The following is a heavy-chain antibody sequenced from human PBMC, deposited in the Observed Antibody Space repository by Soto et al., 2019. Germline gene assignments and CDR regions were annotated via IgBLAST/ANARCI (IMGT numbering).Heavy chain of an antibody. D-gene: IGHD6-13*01. V-gene: IGHV4-39*01. CDR3: ASIAAPGTTQFDY. Sequence: SETLSLTCTVSGGSIGSSSYYWGWIRQPPGKGLEWIGNIYYSGNTFYNPSLKSRVTISVDTSKNQFYLHLTSVTAADTAIFYCASIAAPGTTQFDYWGQGTLVTVSS. CDR1: GGSIGSSSYY. CDR2: IYYSGNT. J-gene: IGHJ4*02.